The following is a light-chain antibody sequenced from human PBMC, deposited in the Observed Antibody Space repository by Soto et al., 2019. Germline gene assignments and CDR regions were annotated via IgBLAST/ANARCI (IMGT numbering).Light chain of an antibody. J-gene: IGLJ7*01. V-gene: IGLV1-51*01. Sequence: QSVLTQPPSVSAAPGQKVTISCSGSDSNIGSYYVFWYQQVPGTAPGVLIYDNDKRPSGIPDRFSGSKSGTSATLGITGLQTGDEADYYCGTWDNSLSAGIVFGGGTQLTVL. CDR3: GTWDNSLSAGIV. CDR1: DSNIGSYY. CDR2: DND.